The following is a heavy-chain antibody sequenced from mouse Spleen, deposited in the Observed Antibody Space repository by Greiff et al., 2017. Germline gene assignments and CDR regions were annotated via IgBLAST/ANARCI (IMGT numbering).Heavy chain of an antibody. Sequence: VQLQQSGTVLARPGASVKMSCKASGYTFTSYWMHWVKQRPGQGLEWIGAIYPGNSDTSYNQKFKGKAKLTAVTSTSTAYMELSSLTNEDSAVYYCTRELGLPYYYAMDYWGQGTSVTVSS. D-gene: IGHD3-1*01. CDR1: GYTFTSYW. J-gene: IGHJ4*01. V-gene: IGHV1-5*01. CDR3: TRELGLPYYYAMDY. CDR2: IYPGNSDT.